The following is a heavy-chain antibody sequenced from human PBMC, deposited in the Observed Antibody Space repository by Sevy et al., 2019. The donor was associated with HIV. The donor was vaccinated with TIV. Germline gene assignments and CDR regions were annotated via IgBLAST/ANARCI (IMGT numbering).Heavy chain of an antibody. J-gene: IGHJ4*02. Sequence: GGSLRLSCSASGFTFTNAWMGWVRQAPGKGLEWVARIRSNTDGGTTDYAAPLKGRFTISRDDSKNTLYLQMNILKSADTAVYYCITDREYDDYKLGFDSWGQGTLVTVSS. D-gene: IGHD4-4*01. CDR2: IRSNTDGGTT. V-gene: IGHV3-15*01. CDR3: ITDREYDDYKLGFDS. CDR1: GFTFTNAW.